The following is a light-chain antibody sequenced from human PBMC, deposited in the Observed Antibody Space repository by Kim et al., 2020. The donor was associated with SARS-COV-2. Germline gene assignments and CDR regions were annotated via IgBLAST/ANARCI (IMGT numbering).Light chain of an antibody. CDR1: SSNIGAGYD. Sequence: QRVTISCTGSSSNIGAGYDVHWYQQPPGTAPNLLIYGNSNRPSGVPDRFSGSKSGTSASLAITGLQAEDEADYYCQSYDSSLSGSVFGGGTQLTVL. CDR3: QSYDSSLSGSV. CDR2: GNS. V-gene: IGLV1-40*01. J-gene: IGLJ3*02.